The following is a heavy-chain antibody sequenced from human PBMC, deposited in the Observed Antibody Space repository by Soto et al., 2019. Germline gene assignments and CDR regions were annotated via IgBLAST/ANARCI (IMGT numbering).Heavy chain of an antibody. D-gene: IGHD5-18*01. Sequence: PAGSVRQTGAESECAFDGCGMSWVHQAPGKGLEWVSGINWNGGSTGYADSVKGRFTISRDNAKNSLYLQMNSLRVEDTAVYYCATLDTAEIQTAAFWGQGTLVTVSS. CDR2: INWNGGST. CDR1: ECAFDGCG. V-gene: IGHV3-20*04. J-gene: IGHJ4*02. CDR3: ATLDTAEIQTAAF.